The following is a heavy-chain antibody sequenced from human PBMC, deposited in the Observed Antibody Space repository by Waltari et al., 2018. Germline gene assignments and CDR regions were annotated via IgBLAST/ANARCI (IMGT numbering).Heavy chain of an antibody. J-gene: IGHJ4*02. CDR1: GYTFTSYG. D-gene: IGHD6-13*01. CDR3: ATDFIAAAGLYYFDY. CDR2: ISAYNGNT. Sequence: QVQLVQSGAEVKKPGASVKVSCKASGYTFTSYGISWVRQAPGQGLEWMGWISAYNGNTNYAQKFQGRVTITADTSTDTAYMELSSLRSEDTAVYYCATDFIAAAGLYYFDYWGQGTLVTVSS. V-gene: IGHV1-18*01.